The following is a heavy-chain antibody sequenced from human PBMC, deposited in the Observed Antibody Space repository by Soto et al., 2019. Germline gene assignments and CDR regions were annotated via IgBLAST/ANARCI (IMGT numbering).Heavy chain of an antibody. J-gene: IGHJ3*02. CDR2: ISFDGGTK. CDR1: GFTFSNYA. V-gene: IGHV3-30-3*01. D-gene: IGHD6-13*01. Sequence: QEHLVESGGGVVQPGRSLRLSCAASGFTFSNYAIHWVRQAPGKGLEWVALISFDGGTKYYADSVKGRFTLSRDNSKNTVSVEMNSLRDDDSAVYYCARRAAADVLSVAFDMRGHGTMVIVSS. CDR3: ARRAAADVLSVAFDM.